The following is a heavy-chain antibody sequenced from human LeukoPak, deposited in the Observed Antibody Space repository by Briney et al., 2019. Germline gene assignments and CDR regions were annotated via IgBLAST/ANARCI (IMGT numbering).Heavy chain of an antibody. D-gene: IGHD3/OR15-3a*01. CDR3: ATGWTDFDC. CDR1: GFTFSSYT. V-gene: IGHV3-21*04. J-gene: IGHJ4*02. CDR2: ISGTSSNI. Sequence: PGGSLRLSCAASGFTFSSYTMNWVRQAPGKGLEWVSAISGTSSNIYYADSVKGRFTISRDNAKNTLYLQMNSLRAEDTAVYYCATGWTDFDCWGQGTLVTVSS.